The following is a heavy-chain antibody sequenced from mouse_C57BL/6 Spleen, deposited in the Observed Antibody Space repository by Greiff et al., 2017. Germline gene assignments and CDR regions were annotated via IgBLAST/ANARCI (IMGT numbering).Heavy chain of an antibody. V-gene: IGHV5-6*01. CDR3: ARHDGSSSHWYFDV. CDR1: GFTFSSYG. Sequence: EVKLMESGGDLVKPGGSLKLSCAASGFTFSSYGMSWVRQTPDKRLEWVATISSGGSYTYYPDSVKGRFTISRDNAKNTLYLQMSSLKSEDTAMYYCARHDGSSSHWYFDVWGTGTTVTVSS. CDR2: ISSGGSYT. J-gene: IGHJ1*03. D-gene: IGHD1-1*01.